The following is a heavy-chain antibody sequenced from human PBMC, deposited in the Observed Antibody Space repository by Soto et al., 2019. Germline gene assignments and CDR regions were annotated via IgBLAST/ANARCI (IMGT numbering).Heavy chain of an antibody. J-gene: IGHJ4*02. CDR1: GYTFTSYH. Sequence: QVQLVQSGAEVKKPGASVKVSCKTAGYTFTSYHISWVRQAPGQGLEWMGWISAYNTNTNYAQKFQGRVTLTTDTVTSTAYMELRSLRSDDTAVYYCARDTPPTDYWGQGTLVTVSS. CDR3: ARDTPPTDY. V-gene: IGHV1-18*01. CDR2: ISAYNTNT.